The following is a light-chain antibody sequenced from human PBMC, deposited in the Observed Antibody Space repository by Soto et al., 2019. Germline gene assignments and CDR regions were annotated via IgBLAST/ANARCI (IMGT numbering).Light chain of an antibody. CDR1: QTINNY. CDR3: QKSDSTPWT. Sequence: MQMTQYPSSRSASLGDSVTITCRTSQTINNYLNWYQQKPGKAPKLLVYSASSLQSGVPSRFSGSGSGTNVTITISDLKNEDVTTYYCQKSDSTPWTFGQGTKVDIK. V-gene: IGKV1-39*01. CDR2: SAS. J-gene: IGKJ1*01.